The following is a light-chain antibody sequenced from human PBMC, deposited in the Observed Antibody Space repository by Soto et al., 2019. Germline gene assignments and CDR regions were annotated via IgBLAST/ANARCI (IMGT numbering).Light chain of an antibody. V-gene: IGKV3-11*01. CDR3: QQRSSWPPWT. J-gene: IGKJ1*01. CDR2: DAS. CDR1: QSVSNY. Sequence: EIVMTQSRATLSVPTGEGANLSCRSSQSVSNYLAWYQRKPGQVTRLLIYDASNRATGIPARFSGSRSGTDFTITISSLEPEDFAVYYCQQRSSWPPWTFGQGTKVDI.